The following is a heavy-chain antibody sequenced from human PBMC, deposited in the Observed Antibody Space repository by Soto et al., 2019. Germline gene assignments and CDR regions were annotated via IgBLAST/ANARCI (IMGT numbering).Heavy chain of an antibody. D-gene: IGHD3-9*01. V-gene: IGHV3-48*03. J-gene: IGHJ5*02. Sequence: GGSLSLSCAASGFTFSSYEMNWVRQAPGKGLEWVSYISSSGSTIYYADSVKGRFTISRDNAKNSLHLQMNSLRAEDTAVYYCARDVSVRGEILTGYYLAHHWFDPWGQGTPVTVSS. CDR2: ISSSGSTI. CDR3: ARDVSVRGEILTGYYLAHHWFDP. CDR1: GFTFSSYE.